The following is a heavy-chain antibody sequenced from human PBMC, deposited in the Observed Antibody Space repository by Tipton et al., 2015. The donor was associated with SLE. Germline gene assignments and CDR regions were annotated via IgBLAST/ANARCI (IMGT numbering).Heavy chain of an antibody. CDR2: ISRSTKDI. CDR3: ARDSHSSATY. D-gene: IGHD6-25*01. CDR1: GFSFDRYA. J-gene: IGHJ4*02. V-gene: IGHV3-21*01. Sequence: GSLRLSCAASGFSFDRYAMNWVRQAPGKGLEWVSYISRSTKDIYYADSVKGRFTVSRDNAKNTLYLEMNSLRAEDTAVYYCARDSHSSATYWGQGTLVTVSS.